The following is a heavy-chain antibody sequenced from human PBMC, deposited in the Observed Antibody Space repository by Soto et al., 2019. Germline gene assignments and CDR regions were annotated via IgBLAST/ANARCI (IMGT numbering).Heavy chain of an antibody. J-gene: IGHJ6*02. CDR1: GFTFSTYS. CDR2: VSSDGTRT. D-gene: IGHD2-2*01. V-gene: IGHV3-30-3*01. CDR3: ARAVWHCSSNSCYFYGMDV. Sequence: QVQLVESGGGLVQPGRSLRLSCAGSGFTFSTYSVHWVRQAPGKGLEWVAVVSSDGTRTYYADSVKGRFTISRDNSMDTMFMQMNSLRVEDTAVYYCARAVWHCSSNSCYFYGMDVWGQAAPVTVSS.